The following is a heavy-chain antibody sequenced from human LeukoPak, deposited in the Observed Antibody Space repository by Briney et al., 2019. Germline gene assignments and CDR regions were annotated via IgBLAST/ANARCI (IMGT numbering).Heavy chain of an antibody. J-gene: IGHJ4*02. CDR2: ISGNGANT. V-gene: IGHV3-23*01. Sequence: XGSLRLSCAASGFAFSNHAMTWVRQAPGKGLEWVSAISGNGANTPYADSVKGRFTISRDNSKNMLYLQMNTLRAEDTAIYYCAKEFRAGGCYGDFWGLGTLVTVSS. CDR3: AKEFRAGGCYGDF. CDR1: GFAFSNHA. D-gene: IGHD2-15*01.